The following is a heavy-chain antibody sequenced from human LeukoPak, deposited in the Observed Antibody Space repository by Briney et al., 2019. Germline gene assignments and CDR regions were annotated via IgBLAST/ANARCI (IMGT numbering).Heavy chain of an antibody. D-gene: IGHD3-10*01. CDR3: ARDLRSYNY. Sequence: SVKVSCKASGGTFSSYAISWVRQAPGQGLEWMGGIIPIFGTANYAQKFQGRVTMTWDTSISTAYMELSRLRSDDTAVYYCARDLRSYNYWGQGTLVTVSA. V-gene: IGHV1-69*06. CDR1: GGTFSSYA. J-gene: IGHJ4*02. CDR2: IIPIFGTA.